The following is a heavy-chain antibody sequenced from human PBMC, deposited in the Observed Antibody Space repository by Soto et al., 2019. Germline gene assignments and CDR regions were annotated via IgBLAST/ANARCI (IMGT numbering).Heavy chain of an antibody. Sequence: QVQLVQSGAEVKKPGSSVKVSYKASGGTFSSYAISWVRQAPGQGLEWMGGIIPISGTANYAQKFQGRVTSTADESTSTAYMELSSLRSEDTAVYYCARSQGSSTSLEIYYYYYYGMDVWGQGTTVTVSS. CDR1: GGTFSSYA. J-gene: IGHJ6*02. CDR3: ARSQGSSTSLEIYYYYYYGMDV. CDR2: IIPISGTA. D-gene: IGHD2-2*01. V-gene: IGHV1-69*01.